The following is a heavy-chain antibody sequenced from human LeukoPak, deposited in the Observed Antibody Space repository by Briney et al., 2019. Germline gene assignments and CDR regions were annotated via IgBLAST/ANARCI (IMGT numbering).Heavy chain of an antibody. J-gene: IGHJ3*02. Sequence: GESLKISCKGSGYSFTSYWIGWVRQMPGKGLEWMGIIDLGDSDTRYSPSFQGQVTISADKSISTAYLQWSSLKASDTAMYYCARPTYYYDSSGYYRADAFDIWGQGTMVTVLS. V-gene: IGHV5-51*01. CDR3: ARPTYYYDSSGYYRADAFDI. CDR2: IDLGDSDT. D-gene: IGHD3-22*01. CDR1: GYSFTSYW.